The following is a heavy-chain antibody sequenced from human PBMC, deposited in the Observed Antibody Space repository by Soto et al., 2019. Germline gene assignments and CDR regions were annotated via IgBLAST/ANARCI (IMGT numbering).Heavy chain of an antibody. CDR3: TRRGPLGWDRPVQYYYSGMDV. V-gene: IGHV3-73*02. D-gene: IGHD3-16*01. CDR2: IRSKANSHAT. CDR1: GFTFSDFA. Sequence: EVQLVESGGGFVQPGGSLKLSCAASGFTFSDFAMHCVRQASGNGLEWFGRIRSKANSHATTYAASVEGRFTISSDDSENTAYLQMTSLLTEDPSLYYCTRRGPLGWDRPVQYYYSGMDVWGPGTTVTVSS. J-gene: IGHJ6*02.